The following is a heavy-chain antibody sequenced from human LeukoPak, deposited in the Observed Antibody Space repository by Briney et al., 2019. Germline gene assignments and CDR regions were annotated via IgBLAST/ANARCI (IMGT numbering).Heavy chain of an antibody. CDR2: ISSNGGST. J-gene: IGHJ4*02. CDR3: ARSSHYAGFYFDY. D-gene: IGHD4-23*01. V-gene: IGHV3-64*01. Sequence: GGSLRLSCAASGFTFSSYAMHWVRQAPGKGLEYVSAISSNGGSTYYANSLKGRFTISRDNSKNTLYLQMGSLRAEDMAVYYCARSSHYAGFYFDYWGQGTLVTVSS. CDR1: GFTFSSYA.